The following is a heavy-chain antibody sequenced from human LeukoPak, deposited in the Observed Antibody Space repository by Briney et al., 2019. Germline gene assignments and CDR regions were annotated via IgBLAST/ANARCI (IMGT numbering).Heavy chain of an antibody. CDR2: ISDRGDKT. CDR3: AKDWSCDY. D-gene: IGHD3-10*01. CDR1: GFTFSNYA. V-gene: IGHV3-23*01. J-gene: IGHJ4*02. Sequence: GGSLRLSXAASGFTFSNYAMTWVGQVPGKGLEWVSAISDRGDKTHYADSVKGRFIISRDNSKNTLSLQMNSLGAGDTAIYYCAKDWSCDYWGQGTLVTVSS.